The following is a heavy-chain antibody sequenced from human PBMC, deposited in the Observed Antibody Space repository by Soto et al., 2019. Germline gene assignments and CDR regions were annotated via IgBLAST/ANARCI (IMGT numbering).Heavy chain of an antibody. J-gene: IGHJ4*02. CDR3: AKRQGTGLAAKNFDF. CDR1: GCPFSNHA. CDR2: ISDGGDLI. D-gene: IGHD2-15*01. V-gene: IGHV3-23*01. Sequence: GGSLRLSCAASGCPFSNHAMSWVRQAPGKGLEWVSGISDGGDLIYYADSVKGRFSMSRDNSENMLYLQMTNLRAEDTAIYFCAKRQGTGLAAKNFDFWGQGTLVTVSS.